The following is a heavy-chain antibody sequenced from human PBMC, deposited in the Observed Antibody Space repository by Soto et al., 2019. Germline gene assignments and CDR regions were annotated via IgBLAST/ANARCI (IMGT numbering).Heavy chain of an antibody. V-gene: IGHV3-23*01. CDR2: MTGSGVRT. CDR3: AKGLTGAPYYAMDV. CDR1: GVTFRSYA. J-gene: IGHJ6*02. Sequence: VQLLESGGGLVHRGGSMRLSCAASGVTFRSYAMSWVRQAPGKGLEWVSAMTGSGVRTYYADYVKGRFTISTDNCKNTLYMQMTSLRAEDTAVYYCAKGLTGAPYYAMDVWGQGPTVPVSS. D-gene: IGHD7-27*01.